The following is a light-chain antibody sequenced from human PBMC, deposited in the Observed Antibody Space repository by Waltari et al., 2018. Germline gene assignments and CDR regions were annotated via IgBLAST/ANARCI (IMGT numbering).Light chain of an antibody. CDR1: QGVSRA. J-gene: IGKJ1*01. V-gene: IGKV3-20*01. Sequence: EIVLTQSPGSLSSSPGERVPLSCRASQGVSRALAWYQQKPGQAPRTLILGASNRATGIPDRFSGSGSETDFSLTISRLEPEEFAVYYGQHYVRLPATFGRGTKVEIK. CDR3: QHYVRLPAT. CDR2: GAS.